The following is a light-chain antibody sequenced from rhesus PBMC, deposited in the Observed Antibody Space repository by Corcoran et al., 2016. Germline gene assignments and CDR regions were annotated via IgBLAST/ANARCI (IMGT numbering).Light chain of an antibody. Sequence: DIQMTQSPSSLSASVGDRVTITCRASQGITNDLAWYQQKPGETPKLLIYEASPLQSGIPSRFSGSGSGTDFTLTISSLTSEDFATFYCQQYYSLPWTFGLGTKLDIQ. CDR3: QQYYSLPWT. V-gene: IGKV1-25*01. J-gene: IGKJ1*01. CDR1: QGITND. CDR2: EAS.